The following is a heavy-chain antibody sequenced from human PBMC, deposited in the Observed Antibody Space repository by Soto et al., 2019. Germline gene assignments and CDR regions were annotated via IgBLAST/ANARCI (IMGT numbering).Heavy chain of an antibody. CDR3: ARYARGGNELPGLLDY. Sequence: SETLSLTCTVSGGSISSGGYYWSWIRQHPGKGLEWIGYIYYSGSTYYNPSLKSRVTISVDTSKNQFSLKLSSVTAADTAVYYCARYARGGNELPGLLDYWGQGAPVTVSS. J-gene: IGHJ4*02. D-gene: IGHD2-15*01. V-gene: IGHV4-31*03. CDR1: GGSISSGGYY. CDR2: IYYSGST.